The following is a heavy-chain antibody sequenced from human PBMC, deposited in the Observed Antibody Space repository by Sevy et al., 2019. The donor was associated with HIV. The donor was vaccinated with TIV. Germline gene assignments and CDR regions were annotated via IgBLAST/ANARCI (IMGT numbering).Heavy chain of an antibody. CDR2: ISYDGSNK. CDR3: ARQTSVRGVSFDY. Sequence: GGSLRLSCAASAFTFSSYARHWVRQAPGKGLEWVAVISYDGSNKYYADSVKGRFTISRDNSKNTLYLQMNSLRAEDTAVYYCARQTSVRGVSFDYWGQGTLVTVSS. D-gene: IGHD3-10*01. CDR1: AFTFSSYA. V-gene: IGHV3-30*04. J-gene: IGHJ4*02.